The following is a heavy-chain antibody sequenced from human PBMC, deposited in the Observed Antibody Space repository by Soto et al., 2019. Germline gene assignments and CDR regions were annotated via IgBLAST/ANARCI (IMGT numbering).Heavy chain of an antibody. V-gene: IGHV4-59*08. CDR3: ARHEYGSGSYYGFDP. D-gene: IGHD3-10*01. J-gene: IGHJ5*02. CDR1: GGSISNYY. CDR2: IYYSGST. Sequence: QVQLQESGPGLVKPSETLSLTCTVSGGSISNYYWSWIRQPPGKGLEWIAYIYYSGSTNYNPSLKSRVTIXXDXSXXQVSLKLSSVTAADTAVYYCARHEYGSGSYYGFDPWGRGTLVTVSS.